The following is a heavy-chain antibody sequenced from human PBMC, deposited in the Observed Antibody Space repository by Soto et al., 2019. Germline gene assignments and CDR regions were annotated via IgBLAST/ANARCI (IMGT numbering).Heavy chain of an antibody. CDR3: ARDRIAGSKYYYGMDV. CDR2: IIPIFGTE. J-gene: IGHJ6*02. D-gene: IGHD6-13*01. V-gene: IGHV1-69*01. Sequence: QVQLVQSGAEVKKPGSSVRVSCKASGGTFSSYAISWVRQAPGQGLEWMGGIIPIFGTENYAQKFQGRVTIPREESARTAYMALRSLRSQDTAVYYCARDRIAGSKYYYGMDVWGQGTTVTVSS. CDR1: GGTFSSYA.